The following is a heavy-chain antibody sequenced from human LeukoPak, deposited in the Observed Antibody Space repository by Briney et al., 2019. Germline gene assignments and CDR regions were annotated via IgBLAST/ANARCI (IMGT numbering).Heavy chain of an antibody. J-gene: IGHJ5*02. CDR1: GFTFSSYA. V-gene: IGHV3-30*03. Sequence: GGSLRLSCAASGFTFSSYAMHWVRQAPGKGLEWVAAISYDGSNKYYAESAKGRFTISRDNSKNTLYLQMNSLRPEGTTVYYCARGTRLAVAGMVVFDPWGQGTLVTVSS. D-gene: IGHD6-19*01. CDR2: ISYDGSNK. CDR3: ARGTRLAVAGMVVFDP.